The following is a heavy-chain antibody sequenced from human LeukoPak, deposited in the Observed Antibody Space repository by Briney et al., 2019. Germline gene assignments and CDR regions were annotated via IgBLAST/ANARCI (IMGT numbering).Heavy chain of an antibody. V-gene: IGHV3-7*01. Sequence: GGSLRLSCATSGFTFSRYWMSWVRQAPGKGLEWVANIKQDRSEKNYVGSVRGRFTISRDNAKNSLYLQMNSLRAEDTAVYYCARRALLFDYWGQGTLVTVSS. CDR3: ARRALLFDY. CDR2: IKQDRSEK. CDR1: GFTFSRYW. J-gene: IGHJ4*02. D-gene: IGHD2-15*01.